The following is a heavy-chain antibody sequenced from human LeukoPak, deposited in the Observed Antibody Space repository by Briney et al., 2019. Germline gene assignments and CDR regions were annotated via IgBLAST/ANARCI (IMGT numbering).Heavy chain of an antibody. D-gene: IGHD2-2*01. Sequence: ASVTVSCTASGGTFSSYAISWVRQAPGQGLEWMGGIIPIFGTANYAQKFQGRVTITADESTSTAYMELSSLRSEDTAVYYCATKEDIVVVPASRGPYYYYYGMDVWGKGTTVTVSS. V-gene: IGHV1-69*13. CDR3: ATKEDIVVVPASRGPYYYYYGMDV. J-gene: IGHJ6*04. CDR2: IIPIFGTA. CDR1: GGTFSSYA.